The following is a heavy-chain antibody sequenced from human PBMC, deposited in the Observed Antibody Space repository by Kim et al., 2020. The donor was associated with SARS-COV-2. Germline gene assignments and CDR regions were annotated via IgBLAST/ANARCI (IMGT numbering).Heavy chain of an antibody. CDR2: INPNSGGT. V-gene: IGHV1-2*02. D-gene: IGHD2-2*01. Sequence: ASVKVSCKASGYTFTGYYMHWVRQAPGQGLEWMGWINPNSGGTNYAQKFQGRVTMTRDTSISTAYMELSRLRSDDTAVYYCASCPVPAAINYYYGMDVWGQGTTVTVSS. CDR1: GYTFTGYY. CDR3: ASCPVPAAINYYYGMDV. J-gene: IGHJ6*02.